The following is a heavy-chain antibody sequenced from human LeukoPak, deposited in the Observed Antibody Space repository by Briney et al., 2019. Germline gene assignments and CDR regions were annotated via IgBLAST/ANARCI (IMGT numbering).Heavy chain of an antibody. CDR3: ARASRPLIAVAGEFDY. D-gene: IGHD6-19*01. Sequence: ASVKVSCKASGYTFTSYAMHWVRQAPGQRLEWMGWINTGNGNTKYSENFQGRVTITRDTSASTAYMELSSLRSEDTAVYYCARASRPLIAVAGEFDYWGQGTLVTVSS. J-gene: IGHJ4*02. CDR1: GYTFTSYA. V-gene: IGHV1-3*04. CDR2: INTGNGNT.